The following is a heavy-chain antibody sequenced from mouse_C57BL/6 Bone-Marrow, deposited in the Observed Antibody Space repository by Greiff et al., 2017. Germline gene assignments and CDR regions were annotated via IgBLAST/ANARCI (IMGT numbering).Heavy chain of an antibody. CDR2: IYPGSGST. CDR1: GYTFTSYW. D-gene: IGHD1-1*01. V-gene: IGHV1-55*01. CDR3: ARSHPVVALDYARDY. J-gene: IGHJ4*01. Sequence: QVQLQQPGAELVKPGASVKMSCKASGYTFTSYWITWVKQRPGQGLEWIGDIYPGSGSTNYNEKFKSKATLTVDTSSSTAYMQLSSLTSEDSAVXYCARSHPVVALDYARDYWGQGTSVTVSS.